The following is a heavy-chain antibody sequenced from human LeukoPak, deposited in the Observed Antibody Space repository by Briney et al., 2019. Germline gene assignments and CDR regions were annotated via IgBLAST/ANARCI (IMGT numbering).Heavy chain of an antibody. J-gene: IGHJ4*02. V-gene: IGHV1-69*04. CDR1: GGTFGSYA. D-gene: IGHD6-13*01. CDR3: ARAGIAAAGPNFDY. Sequence: SVKVSCKASGGTFGSYAISWVRQAPGQGLEWMGRIIPILGIANYAQKFQGRVTITADKSTSTVYMELSSLRSEDTAVYYCARAGIAAAGPNFDYWGQGTLVAVSS. CDR2: IIPILGIA.